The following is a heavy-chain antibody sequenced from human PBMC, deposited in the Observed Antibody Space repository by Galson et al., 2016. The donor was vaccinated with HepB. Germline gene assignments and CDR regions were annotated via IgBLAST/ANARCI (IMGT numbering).Heavy chain of an antibody. Sequence: SLRLSCAASGFTLTTYGMNWVRQAPGKGLEWVSYISDSGSAILYADSVKGRFTIFRDTAKNSLYLQMNGLRDEDTAVYYCVRGEVRGHYCCGLDVWGQGTTVTVSS. CDR2: ISDSGSAI. J-gene: IGHJ6*02. CDR3: VRGEVRGHYCCGLDV. D-gene: IGHD3-10*01. V-gene: IGHV3-48*02. CDR1: GFTLTTYG.